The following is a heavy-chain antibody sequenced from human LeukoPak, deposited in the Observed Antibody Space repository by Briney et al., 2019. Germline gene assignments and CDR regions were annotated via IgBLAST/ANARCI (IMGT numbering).Heavy chain of an antibody. J-gene: IGHJ4*02. V-gene: IGHV5-51*01. D-gene: IGHD2-21*02. CDR1: GYTFTNYW. Sequence: GESLKISSKGSGYTFTNYWIGWVRQMPGKGLEWMGIIYPDDSDTRYSPSFQGQVTISVDKSIRIAYLQWSSLKASDTAMYYCAMSANCGGDCYSYYFDHWGQGTLVTVSP. CDR3: AMSANCGGDCYSYYFDH. CDR2: IYPDDSDT.